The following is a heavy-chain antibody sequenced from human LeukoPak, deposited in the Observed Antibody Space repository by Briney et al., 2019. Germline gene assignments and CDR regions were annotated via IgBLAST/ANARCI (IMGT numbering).Heavy chain of an antibody. CDR3: ARKGGMVRGKFGVDY. J-gene: IGHJ4*02. V-gene: IGHV4-34*01. CDR1: RGSLSGYF. D-gene: IGHD3-10*01. CDR2: IYHCGRA. Sequence: SEALSLTCVVYRGSLSGYFWSWMRQPPGQGVEWMGEIYHCGRANYNPSLPSRATISVDTSKHQVCLKLSSVTAAHTAVYYCARKGGMVRGKFGVDYWGQGTLVTVSS.